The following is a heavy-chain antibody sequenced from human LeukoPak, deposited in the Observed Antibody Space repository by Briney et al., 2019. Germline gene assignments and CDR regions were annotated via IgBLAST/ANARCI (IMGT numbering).Heavy chain of an antibody. CDR3: AREQWDHDAFDI. CDR2: ISAYNGNT. V-gene: IGHV1-18*01. D-gene: IGHD1-26*01. J-gene: IGHJ3*02. Sequence: ASVKVSCKASGYTFTSYGISWVRQAPGQGLEWMGWISAYNGNTNYAQKLQGGVTMTTDTSTCTAYMELRSLRSDDTAVYYCAREQWDHDAFDIWGQGTMVTVSS. CDR1: GYTFTSYG.